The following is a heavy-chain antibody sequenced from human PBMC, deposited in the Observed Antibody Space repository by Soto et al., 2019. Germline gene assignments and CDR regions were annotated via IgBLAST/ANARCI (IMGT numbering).Heavy chain of an antibody. V-gene: IGHV1-69*01. CDR1: GGTFSSYV. D-gene: IGHD2-8*01. CDR2: VIPIFGTT. CDR3: ARAHHVPIIYAHLSFYGLDV. J-gene: IGHJ6*02. Sequence: QVQLVQSGAEVKKPGSSVKVSCKSSGGTFSSYVINWVRQAPGQGLEWMGGVIPIFGTTNYAQKFQGRVTTTADESTSTAYMELSSLRSEDTGVYYRARAHHVPIIYAHLSFYGLDVWGQGTTVTVSS.